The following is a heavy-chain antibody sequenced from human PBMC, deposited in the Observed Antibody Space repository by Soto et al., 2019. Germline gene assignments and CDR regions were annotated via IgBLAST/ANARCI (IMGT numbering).Heavy chain of an antibody. CDR2: IYDSGRT. CDR1: GDSISSYY. V-gene: IGHV4-59*01. Sequence: QVQLQESGPGLVKPSETLSLTCTVSGDSISSYYWTWIRQPPGEGLEWIGYIYDSGRTYYNPSLKSRVTISVDTSKNQFSLRLSSVSAADTAVYYWARGTIPYYYYGMDVWGQGATVTVSS. J-gene: IGHJ6*02. CDR3: ARGTIPYYYYGMDV. D-gene: IGHD3-10*01.